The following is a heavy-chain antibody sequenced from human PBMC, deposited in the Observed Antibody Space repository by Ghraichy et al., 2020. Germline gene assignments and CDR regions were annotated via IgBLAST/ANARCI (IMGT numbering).Heavy chain of an antibody. D-gene: IGHD3-10*01. CDR3: ARDREYGFHDS. CDR2: ISHTGTP. Sequence: ESLNISCSVYGFSIKNGYYWGWIRQPPGKGLEWIGSISHTGTPYYAPSLKSRLTISIDTSRNQFSLQLTSVTAADTALYFCARDREYGFHDSWGQGTLVTVSS. J-gene: IGHJ4*02. V-gene: IGHV4-38-2*02. CDR1: GFSIKNGYY.